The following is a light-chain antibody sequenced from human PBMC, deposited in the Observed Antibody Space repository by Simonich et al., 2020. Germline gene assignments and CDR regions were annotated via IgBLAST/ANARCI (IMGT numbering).Light chain of an antibody. CDR2: WAS. J-gene: IGKJ1*01. Sequence: DIVMTQSPDSLAVSLGERATINCKSSQSVLYSSNNNNYFAWYQQKPGQPPKLLIYWASTRESGVPDRFSGSGSGTDFTLTISSLPAEDVAVYYCQQYYSTPTFGQGTKVEIK. CDR1: QSVLYSSNNNNY. V-gene: IGKV4-1*01. CDR3: QQYYSTPT.